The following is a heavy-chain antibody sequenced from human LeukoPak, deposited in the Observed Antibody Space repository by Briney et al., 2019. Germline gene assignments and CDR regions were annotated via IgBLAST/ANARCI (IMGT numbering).Heavy chain of an antibody. CDR2: ISSISSYT. Sequence: PGGSLRLSCAASGLTSTDYYMSWIRQAPRKGLGWVSSISSISSYTNYADSGKGRFPISRENAKNSLYLQKNSLGGEGTAVYYCGGDLLIDPWGQGTLVTVSS. CDR1: GLTSTDYY. V-gene: IGHV3-11*06. J-gene: IGHJ5*02. CDR3: GGDLLIDP.